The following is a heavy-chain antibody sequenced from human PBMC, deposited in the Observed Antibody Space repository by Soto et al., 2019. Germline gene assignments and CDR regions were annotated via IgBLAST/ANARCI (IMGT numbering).Heavy chain of an antibody. CDR3: ARDSGYSYGPFDY. V-gene: IGHV3-23*01. CDR1: GFTFSSYA. Sequence: GESLKISSAASGFTFSSYAMSWVRQAPGKGLEWVSGISGSGGRTYHADSVKGRFTISRDNAKNSLYLQMNSLRDEDTAVYYCARDSGYSYGPFDYWGQGTLVTVSS. CDR2: ISGSGGRT. D-gene: IGHD5-18*01. J-gene: IGHJ4*02.